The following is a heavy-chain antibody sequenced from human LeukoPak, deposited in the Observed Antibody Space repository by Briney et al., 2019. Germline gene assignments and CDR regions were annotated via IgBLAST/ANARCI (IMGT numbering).Heavy chain of an antibody. Sequence: PGGSLRLSCAASGFVFDDYGMSWVRQVPGKGLEWVSSISSSSSYIYYADSVKGRFTISRDNAKNSLYLQMNSLRAEDTAVYYCARKYGSGSYYYMDVWGEGTTVTVSS. CDR1: GFVFDDYG. CDR2: ISSSSSYI. V-gene: IGHV3-21*01. CDR3: ARKYGSGSYYYMDV. J-gene: IGHJ6*03. D-gene: IGHD3-10*01.